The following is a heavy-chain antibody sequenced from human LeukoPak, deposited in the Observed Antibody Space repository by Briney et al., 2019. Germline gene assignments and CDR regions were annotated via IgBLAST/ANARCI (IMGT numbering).Heavy chain of an antibody. J-gene: IGHJ4*02. CDR1: GFTFSSYA. CDR3: ARGQDDILTGTLDFDY. D-gene: IGHD3-9*01. CDR2: VSGSGGST. V-gene: IGHV3-23*01. Sequence: PGGSLRLSCAASGFTFSSYAMSWVRQAPGKGLEWVSAVSGSGGSTYYADSVKGRFTISRDNSKNTLYLQMNSLRAEDTAVYYCARGQDDILTGTLDFDYWGQGTLVTVSS.